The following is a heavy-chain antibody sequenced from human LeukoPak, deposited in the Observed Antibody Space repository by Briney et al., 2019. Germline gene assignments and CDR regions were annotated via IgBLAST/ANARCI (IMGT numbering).Heavy chain of an antibody. CDR1: GVSISSYY. CDR3: ARGGTNFDY. J-gene: IGHJ4*02. CDR2: IYTSGTT. D-gene: IGHD3-16*01. V-gene: IGHV4-4*07. Sequence: AETLSLTCSVSGVSISSYYWSSIRQPPGKGLECIVRIYTSGTTDYNPSLVSRVTMSVDTSKNQLSLTLSSVIAADAAVYSCARGGTNFDYWGQGPLVTVSS.